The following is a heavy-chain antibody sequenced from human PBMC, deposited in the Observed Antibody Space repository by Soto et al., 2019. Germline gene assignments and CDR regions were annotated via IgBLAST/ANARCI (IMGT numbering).Heavy chain of an antibody. Sequence: QVQLVESGGGVVQPGRSLRLSCAASGFTFSSYGMHWVRQAPGKGLEWVAVISYDGSNKYYADSVKGRFTISRDNSKNTLYLQMNSLRAEDTAVYYCANGGGTSGWGYWGQGTLVTVSS. CDR2: ISYDGSNK. D-gene: IGHD2-15*01. J-gene: IGHJ4*02. V-gene: IGHV3-30*18. CDR1: GFTFSSYG. CDR3: ANGGGTSGWGY.